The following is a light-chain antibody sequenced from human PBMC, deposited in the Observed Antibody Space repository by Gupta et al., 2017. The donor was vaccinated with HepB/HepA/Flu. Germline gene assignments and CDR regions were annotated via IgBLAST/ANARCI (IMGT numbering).Light chain of an antibody. CDR1: QSVLYSSDNKNY. CDR2: WAS. CDR3: QQDYSTPRT. V-gene: IGKV4-1*01. J-gene: IGKJ1*01. Sequence: IVMTQSPDSLAVSLGERATINCKSSQSVLYSSDNKNYLAWYQQKPGQPPKLLISWASTRESGVPDRFSGGGSGTDFTPTISSLQAEDVAVYYCQQDYSTPRTFGQGTKVEIK.